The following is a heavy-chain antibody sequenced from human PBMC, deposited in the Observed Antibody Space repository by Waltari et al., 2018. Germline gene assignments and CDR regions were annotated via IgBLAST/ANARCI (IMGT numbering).Heavy chain of an antibody. J-gene: IGHJ4*02. CDR2: IFYSGST. V-gene: IGHV4-39*01. D-gene: IGHD3-10*01. Sequence: QLQLQESGPGPVKASETLSLTCTVSGGSISDTTYYWVWTRQPPGKGLEWIGNIFYSGSTYYNPSLKSRVAISVDTSKNQFSLKLTSVTAADTAVYYCARQEFGQYNFDCWGQGTLVTVSS. CDR3: ARQEFGQYNFDC. CDR1: GGSISDTTYY.